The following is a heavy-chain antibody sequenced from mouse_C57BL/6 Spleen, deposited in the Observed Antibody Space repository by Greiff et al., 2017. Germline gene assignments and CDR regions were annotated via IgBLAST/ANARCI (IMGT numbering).Heavy chain of an antibody. Sequence: ESGPGLVKPSQSLSLTCSVTGYSITSGYYWNWIRQFPGNKLEWMGYISYDGSNNYNPSLKNRISITRDTSKNQFFLKLNSVTTEDTATYYCATGTGYWYFDVGGTGTTATVSS. V-gene: IGHV3-6*01. CDR3: ATGTGYWYFDV. CDR2: ISYDGSN. D-gene: IGHD4-1*01. CDR1: GYSITSGYY. J-gene: IGHJ1*03.